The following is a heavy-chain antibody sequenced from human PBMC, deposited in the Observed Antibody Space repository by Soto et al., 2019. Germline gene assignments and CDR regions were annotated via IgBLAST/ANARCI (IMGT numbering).Heavy chain of an antibody. CDR1: GFTFNTYP. CDR3: AGASAYAFDI. J-gene: IGHJ3*02. CDR2: ISASTTFI. Sequence: EVQLVESGGGLVQPGGSLRLSCAASGFTFNTYPMNWVRQAPGKGLEWISYISASTTFISYADSVRGRFAISRDNAENSLYLQMYSLRDEDTAVYYCAGASAYAFDIWGQGTMVTVSS. D-gene: IGHD2-21*01. V-gene: IGHV3-48*02.